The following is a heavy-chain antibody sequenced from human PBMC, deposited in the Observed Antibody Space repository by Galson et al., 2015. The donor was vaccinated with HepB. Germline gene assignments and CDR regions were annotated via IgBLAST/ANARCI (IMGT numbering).Heavy chain of an antibody. CDR1: GFTFSSYA. CDR3: ANNRAAPPPSPVGPFDY. CDR2: ISGSGGST. J-gene: IGHJ4*02. V-gene: IGHV3-23*01. Sequence: SLRLSCAASGFTFSSYAMSWVRQAPGKGLEWVSAISGSGGSTYYADSVKGRFTISRDNSKNTLYLQMNGLRAEDTAVYYCANNRAAPPPSPVGPFDYWGQGTLVTVSS. D-gene: IGHD1-14*01.